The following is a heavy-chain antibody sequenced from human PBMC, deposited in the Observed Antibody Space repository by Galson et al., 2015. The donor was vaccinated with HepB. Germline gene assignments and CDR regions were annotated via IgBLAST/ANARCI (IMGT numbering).Heavy chain of an antibody. CDR1: GYSFPSYW. Sequence: QSGAEVKKPGESLRISCKGSGYSFPSYWISWVRQMPGKGLEWMGRIDPSDSYTNYSPSFQGHVTISADKSISTAYLQWSSLKASDTAMYYCARPSHYDILTGPPDYWGQGTLVTVSS. CDR3: ARPSHYDILTGPPDY. V-gene: IGHV5-10-1*01. J-gene: IGHJ4*02. D-gene: IGHD3-9*01. CDR2: IDPSDSYT.